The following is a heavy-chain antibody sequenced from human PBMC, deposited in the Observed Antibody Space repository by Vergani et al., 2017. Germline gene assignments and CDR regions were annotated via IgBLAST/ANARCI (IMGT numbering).Heavy chain of an antibody. V-gene: IGHV3-30-3*01. Sequence: QVQLVESGGGVVQPGRSLRLSCAASGFTFSSYAMHWVRQAPGKGLEWVAVISYDGSNKYYADSVKGRFTISRDNSKNTLYLQMNSLRAEDTAVHYCARDRLAARFYYYYYYMDVWGK. CDR2: ISYDGSNK. J-gene: IGHJ6*03. CDR1: GFTFSSYA. CDR3: ARDRLAARFYYYYYYMDV. D-gene: IGHD6-6*01.